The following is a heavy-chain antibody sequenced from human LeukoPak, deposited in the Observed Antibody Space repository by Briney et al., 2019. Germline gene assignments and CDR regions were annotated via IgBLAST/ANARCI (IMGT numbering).Heavy chain of an antibody. V-gene: IGHV3-21*01. Sequence: GGSLRLSCAASGFTFGSYSMNWVRQAPGKGLEWVSSISSSSSYIYYADSVKGRFTISRDNAKNSLYLQMNSLRAEDTAVYYCARDHSSSWYPVRVDYWGQGTLVTVSS. CDR2: ISSSSSYI. D-gene: IGHD6-13*01. CDR3: ARDHSSSWYPVRVDY. CDR1: GFTFGSYS. J-gene: IGHJ4*02.